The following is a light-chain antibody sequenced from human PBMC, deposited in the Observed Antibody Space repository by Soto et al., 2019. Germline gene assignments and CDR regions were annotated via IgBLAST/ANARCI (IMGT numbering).Light chain of an antibody. CDR3: QQLNSYPRT. CDR2: GAS. V-gene: IGKV3D-15*01. J-gene: IGKJ4*01. Sequence: EIVVTQSPATLSVAPGERATLSCRASQNVSSNLAWYQQKPGQSPRLLIYGASSRATGIPDRFSGSGSGTEFTLTISSLQPEDFATYYCQQLNSYPRTFGGGTKVDIK. CDR1: QNVSSN.